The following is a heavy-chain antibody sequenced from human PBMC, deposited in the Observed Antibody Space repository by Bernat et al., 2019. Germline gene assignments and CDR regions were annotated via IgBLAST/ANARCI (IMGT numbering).Heavy chain of an antibody. Sequence: QVQLVQSGAEVKKPGASVKVSCKASGYTFTSYDINWVRQATGQGLEWMGWMNPNSGNTGYAQKFQGRVTMTRNTSISTAYMELRSLRSEDTAVYYCARGDYGDYVRGSFYDYWGQGTLVTVSS. V-gene: IGHV1-8*01. CDR1: GYTFTSYD. D-gene: IGHD4-17*01. CDR3: ARGDYGDYVRGSFYDY. J-gene: IGHJ4*02. CDR2: MNPNSGNT.